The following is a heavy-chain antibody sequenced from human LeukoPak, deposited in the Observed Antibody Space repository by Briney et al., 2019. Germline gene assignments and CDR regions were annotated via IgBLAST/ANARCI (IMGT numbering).Heavy chain of an antibody. J-gene: IGHJ6*02. Sequence: GASVKVSYQASGYTFSAYYMHWVRQAPGQGPEWMGWINPNSGGTNYAQKFQGRVTMTRDTSISTAYMELTRLRSDDTAVYYCAREGQLVGPTPKVTYYGMDFWGQWTTVTVSS. CDR3: AREGQLVGPTPKVTYYGMDF. CDR2: INPNSGGT. CDR1: GYTFSAYY. V-gene: IGHV1-2*02. D-gene: IGHD1-26*01.